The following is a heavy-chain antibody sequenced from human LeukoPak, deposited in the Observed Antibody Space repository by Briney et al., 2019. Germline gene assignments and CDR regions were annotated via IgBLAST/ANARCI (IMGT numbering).Heavy chain of an antibody. CDR3: ARDVAAPGGVYFDY. D-gene: IGHD3-16*01. J-gene: IGHJ4*02. CDR1: GFTVSSYW. CDR2: IYTGGTT. Sequence: GGSLRLSCAASGFTVSSYWIHWVRQAPGKGLVWVSVIYTGGTTYYADSVKGRFTISRDNSKNTLYLQMNSLRAEDTAVYYCARDVAAPGGVYFDYWGQGTLVTVSS. V-gene: IGHV3-66*01.